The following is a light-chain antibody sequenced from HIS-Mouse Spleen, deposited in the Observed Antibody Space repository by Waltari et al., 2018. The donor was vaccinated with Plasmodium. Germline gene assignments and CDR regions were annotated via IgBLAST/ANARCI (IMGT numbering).Light chain of an antibody. J-gene: IGKJ1*01. V-gene: IGKV1D-8*02. CDR1: QGISSS. Sequence: AIWMTQSPSLLSASTGDRVTISFRMSQGISSSLAWYQQKPGKAPELLIYAASTLQSGVPSRFSGSGSGTDFTLTISCLQSEDFATYYCQQYYSFPWTFGQGTKVEIK. CDR2: AAS. CDR3: QQYYSFPWT.